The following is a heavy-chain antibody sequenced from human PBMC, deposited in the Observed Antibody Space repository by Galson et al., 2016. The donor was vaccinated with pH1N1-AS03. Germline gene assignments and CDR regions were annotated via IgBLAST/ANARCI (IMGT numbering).Heavy chain of an antibody. CDR3: STDETFYYYYGMDV. CDR1: GFTFSNAW. Sequence: SLRLSCAASGFTFSNAWMTWVRQAPGKGLEWVGRIKSKSDGWTTDYAAPVKARFTISRDDSKNTLYLQMNSLKTEDTAVYYCSTDETFYYYYGMDVWGRGTTGTVSS. J-gene: IGHJ6*02. V-gene: IGHV3-15*01. CDR2: IKSKSDGWTT.